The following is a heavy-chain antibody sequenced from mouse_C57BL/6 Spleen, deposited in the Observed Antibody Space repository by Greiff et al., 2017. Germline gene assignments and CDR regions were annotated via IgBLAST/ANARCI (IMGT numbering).Heavy chain of an antibody. CDR3: ARWYGSSQYYYAMDY. V-gene: IGHV1-26*01. CDR2: INPNNGGT. CDR1: GYTFTDYY. Sequence: EVQLQQSGPELVKPGASVKISCKASGYTFTDYYMNWVKQSHGKSLEWIGDINPNNGGTSYNQKFKGKATLTVDKSSSTAYMELRSLTSEDSAVYYCARWYGSSQYYYAMDYWGQGTSVTVSS. J-gene: IGHJ4*01. D-gene: IGHD1-1*01.